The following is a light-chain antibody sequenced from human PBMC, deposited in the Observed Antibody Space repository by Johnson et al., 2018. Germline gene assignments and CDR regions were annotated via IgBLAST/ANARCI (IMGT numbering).Light chain of an antibody. Sequence: QSVLTQPPSVSAAPGQKVTISCSGSSSNIGNNYVSWYQQLPGTAPKLLIYENNKRPSGIPDRFSGSKSGTSATLGITGLQTGDEADYYCGTWDSRLNSGNVFGTGTKVTVL. V-gene: IGLV1-51*02. CDR3: GTWDSRLNSGNV. CDR1: SSNIGNNY. J-gene: IGLJ1*01. CDR2: ENN.